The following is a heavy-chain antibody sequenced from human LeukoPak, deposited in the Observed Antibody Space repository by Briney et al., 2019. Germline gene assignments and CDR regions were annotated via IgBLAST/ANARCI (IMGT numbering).Heavy chain of an antibody. Sequence: GGSLRLSCSTSGFTLTNYWMHSVRQAPGKGLVWVSRIHSDGSSTGYAASVKRRLTISRDNAKNFLQMNSLRVEDTAVYYCARRGYSSTSLDYWGQGTLVTVSS. D-gene: IGHD6-6*01. CDR3: ARRGYSSTSLDY. CDR1: GFTLTNYW. J-gene: IGHJ4*02. CDR2: IHSDGSST. V-gene: IGHV3-74*01.